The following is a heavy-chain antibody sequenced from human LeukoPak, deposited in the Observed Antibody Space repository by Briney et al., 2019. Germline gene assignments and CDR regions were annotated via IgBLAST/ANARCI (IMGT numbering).Heavy chain of an antibody. CDR1: GFTFSSYG. J-gene: IGHJ4*02. CDR3: AKDGLSGSAQRYFFDY. D-gene: IGHD3-22*01. Sequence: GGSLRLSCAASGFTFSSYGMHWVRRAPGKGLEWVAIISHDGSNKYYADSVKGRFTISRDNSKNSLYLQMNSPRAEDTAVYYCAKDGLSGSAQRYFFDYWGQGSLVIVSS. V-gene: IGHV3-30*18. CDR2: ISHDGSNK.